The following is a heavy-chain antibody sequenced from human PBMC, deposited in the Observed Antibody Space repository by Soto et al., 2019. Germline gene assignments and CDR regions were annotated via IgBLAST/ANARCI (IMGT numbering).Heavy chain of an antibody. CDR2: INSDGSST. V-gene: IGHV3-74*01. J-gene: IGHJ6*02. CDR1: GFTFSSYW. CDR3: ARMQRGYSYDYGMDV. Sequence: GGSLRLSCAASGFTFSSYWMHWVRQAPGKGLVWVSRINSDGSSTSYTDSVKGRFTISRDNAKNTLYLQMNSLRAEDTAVYYCARMQRGYSYDYGMDVWGQGTTVTVSS. D-gene: IGHD5-18*01.